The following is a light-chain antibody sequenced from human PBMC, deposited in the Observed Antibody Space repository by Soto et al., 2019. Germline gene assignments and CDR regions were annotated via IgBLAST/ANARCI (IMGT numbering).Light chain of an antibody. CDR3: HQHSPGPPCT. CDR1: QSVSSW. CDR2: DAS. V-gene: IGKV3-11*01. J-gene: IGKJ5*01. Sequence: DIVLTQSPATLSSSLGERATLTCRASQSVSSWLAWYQQIPGKPPRLLIYDASTRAPGIPSRFSGSGSGTEFTLTISNLQPGDFAPYYCHQHSPGPPCTFGQGTKLEIK.